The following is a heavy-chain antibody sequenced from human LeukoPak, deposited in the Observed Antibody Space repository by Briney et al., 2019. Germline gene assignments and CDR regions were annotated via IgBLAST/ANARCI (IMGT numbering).Heavy chain of an antibody. D-gene: IGHD6-19*01. CDR1: GYTFTSYD. V-gene: IGHV1-8*03. J-gene: IGHJ5*02. CDR2: MNPNSGNT. CDR3: ARGPGAVAGYSRFDP. Sequence: GASVKVSCKASGYTFTSYDINWVRQATGQGLEWMGWMNPNSGNTGYAQKFQDRVTITRNTSISTAYMELSGLRSDDTAVYYCARGPGAVAGYSRFDPWGQGTLVTVSS.